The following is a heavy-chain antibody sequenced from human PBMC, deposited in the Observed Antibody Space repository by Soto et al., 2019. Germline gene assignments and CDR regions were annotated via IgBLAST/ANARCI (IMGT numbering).Heavy chain of an antibody. CDR2: IIPIFGTA. CDR3: ARDPRGYGDYAYFDY. Sequence: QVQLVKSGAEVKKPGSSVKVSCKASGGTFSSYAISWVRQAPGQGLEWMGGIIPIFGTANYAQKFQGRVTITADKSTSTAYMELSSLRSEDTAVYYCARDPRGYGDYAYFDYWGQGTLVTVSS. CDR1: GGTFSSYA. J-gene: IGHJ4*02. D-gene: IGHD4-17*01. V-gene: IGHV1-69*06.